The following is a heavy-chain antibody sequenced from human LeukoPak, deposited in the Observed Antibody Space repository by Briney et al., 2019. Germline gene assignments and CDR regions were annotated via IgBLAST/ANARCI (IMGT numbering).Heavy chain of an antibody. D-gene: IGHD6-19*01. J-gene: IGHJ4*02. CDR2: INPSDGRT. V-gene: IGHV1-46*04. CDR1: GYTFISYY. CDR3: ARGLDSSGWSYFEY. Sequence: VASVKVSCKASGYTFISYYIHWMRQAPGQGPEWMGVINPSDGRTRYAQKLQGRVTMTRDTSTSTLYMDLSGLRSEDTAVYYCARGLDSSGWSYFEYWGQGTLVTVSS.